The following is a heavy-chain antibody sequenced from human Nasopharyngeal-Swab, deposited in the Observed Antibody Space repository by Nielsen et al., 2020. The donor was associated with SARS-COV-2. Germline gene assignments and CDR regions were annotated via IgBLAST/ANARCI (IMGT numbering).Heavy chain of an antibody. CDR1: GGSISSDHW. V-gene: IGHV4-4*02. J-gene: IGHJ4*02. Sequence: ETLSLTCTVSGGSISSDHWWSWVRQPPGRGLEWIGETHHTGSSNYNPSLKSRVTISVDKSKNQLSLQLSSVTAADTAVYYCARGGNWQFDSWGQGTLVTVSS. CDR2: THHTGSS. CDR3: ARGGNWQFDS.